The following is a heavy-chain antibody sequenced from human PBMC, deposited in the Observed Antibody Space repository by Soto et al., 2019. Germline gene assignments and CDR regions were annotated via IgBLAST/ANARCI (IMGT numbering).Heavy chain of an antibody. J-gene: IGHJ5*02. CDR2: IYYSGST. V-gene: IGHV4-59*08. D-gene: IGHD2-2*01. Sequence: SETPSLTCTVSGGSISSYYWSWIRQPPGKGLEWIGYIYYSGSTNYNPSLKSRVTISVDTSKNQFSLKLSSVTAADTAVYYCARPRDCSSTCCYGALDPWGQGTLVTVSS. CDR1: GGSISSYY. CDR3: ARPRDCSSTCCYGALDP.